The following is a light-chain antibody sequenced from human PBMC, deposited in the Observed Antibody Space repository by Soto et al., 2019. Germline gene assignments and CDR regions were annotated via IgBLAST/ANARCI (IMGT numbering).Light chain of an antibody. CDR2: DAS. CDR3: QQYNSFSNT. Sequence: DVQLTQSPSTLSASLGDRVTITCRASESISNWLAWYQQKPGKAPQVLIYDASSLESGVPSRFTGSRSGTEFTLSIRSLEPDDFATYYCQQYNSFSNTFGQGTKLELK. V-gene: IGKV1-5*01. J-gene: IGKJ2*01. CDR1: ESISNW.